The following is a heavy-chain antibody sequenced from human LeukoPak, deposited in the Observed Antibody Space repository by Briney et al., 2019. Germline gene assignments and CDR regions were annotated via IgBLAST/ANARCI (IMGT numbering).Heavy chain of an antibody. CDR1: GVSFSGYY. V-gene: IGHV4-34*01. Sequence: SETLSLTCAVYGVSFSGYYWSWIRQPPGKGLEWIGEINHSGSTNYNPSLKSRVTISVDTSKNQFSLKLSSVTAADTAVYYCARRHSSGWYDYWGQGTLVTVSS. CDR3: ARRHSSGWYDY. J-gene: IGHJ4*02. D-gene: IGHD6-19*01. CDR2: INHSGST.